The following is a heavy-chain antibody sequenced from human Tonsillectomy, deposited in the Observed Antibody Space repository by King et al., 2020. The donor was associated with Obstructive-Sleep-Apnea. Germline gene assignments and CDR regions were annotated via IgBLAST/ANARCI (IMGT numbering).Heavy chain of an antibody. D-gene: IGHD3-10*01. CDR3: ARDPTSMVRGVIKTGNWFDP. CDR2: IWYDGSNK. Sequence: VQLVESGGGVVQPGRSLRLSCAASGFTFSSYGMHWVRQAPGKGLEWVAVIWYDGSNKYYADSVKGRFTISRDNSKNTLYLQMNSLSAEDTAVYYCARDPTSMVRGVIKTGNWFDPWGQGTLVTVSS. J-gene: IGHJ5*02. CDR1: GFTFSSYG. V-gene: IGHV3-33*01.